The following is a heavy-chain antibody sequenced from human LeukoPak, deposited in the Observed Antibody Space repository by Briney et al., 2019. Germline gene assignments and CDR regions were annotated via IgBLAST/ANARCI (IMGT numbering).Heavy chain of an antibody. J-gene: IGHJ4*02. Sequence: PGGSLRLSCAASGFTFGGYSMTWVRQAPGKGLEWVSAISGSGGSTYYADSVKGRFTISRDNSKNTLYLQMNSLRAEDTAVYYCAKVIYSGSFPYDYWGQGTLVTVSS. CDR3: AKVIYSGSFPYDY. CDR1: GFTFGGYS. CDR2: ISGSGGST. V-gene: IGHV3-23*01. D-gene: IGHD1-26*01.